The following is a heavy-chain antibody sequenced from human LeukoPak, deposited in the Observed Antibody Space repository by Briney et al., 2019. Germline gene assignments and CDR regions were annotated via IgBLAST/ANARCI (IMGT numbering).Heavy chain of an antibody. CDR3: AGGIRGGLFDY. Sequence: GGSLRLSCAASGFTFSSYAMSWVRQAPGKGLEWVSAISGNGGSTYYADSVKGRFTISRDNSKNTLYLQMSSLRAEDTAVYYCAGGIRGGLFDYWGQGTLVTVSS. CDR1: GFTFSSYA. D-gene: IGHD3-10*01. J-gene: IGHJ4*02. V-gene: IGHV3-23*01. CDR2: ISGNGGST.